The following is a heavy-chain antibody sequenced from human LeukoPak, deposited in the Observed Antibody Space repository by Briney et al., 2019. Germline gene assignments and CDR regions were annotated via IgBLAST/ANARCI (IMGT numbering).Heavy chain of an antibody. D-gene: IGHD5-12*01. Sequence: GGSLRLSCAASGFTFSDYYMSWIRQAPGKGLEWVSYISSSSSYTNYADSVKGRFTISRDNAKNTLYLQMNSLRAEDTAVYYCARDMSGYDRKVAFDYWGQGTLVTVSS. J-gene: IGHJ4*02. CDR3: ARDMSGYDRKVAFDY. CDR1: GFTFSDYY. CDR2: ISSSSSYT. V-gene: IGHV3-11*06.